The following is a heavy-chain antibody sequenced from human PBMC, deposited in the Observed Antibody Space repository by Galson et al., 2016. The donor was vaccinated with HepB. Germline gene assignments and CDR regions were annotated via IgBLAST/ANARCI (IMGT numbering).Heavy chain of an antibody. CDR3: ARGAVAGNGDHYYYYMDV. CDR1: DDSISSSKW. Sequence: SETLSLTCAVADDSISSSKWWSWVRQPPGKGLEWIGEIYHSGSTNYNASLKSRLTISVDKSKNQFSLKLNSVTAADTAVYYCARGAVAGNGDHYYYYMDVWGKGTTVIVSS. J-gene: IGHJ6*03. V-gene: IGHV4-4*02. D-gene: IGHD6-13*01. CDR2: IYHSGST.